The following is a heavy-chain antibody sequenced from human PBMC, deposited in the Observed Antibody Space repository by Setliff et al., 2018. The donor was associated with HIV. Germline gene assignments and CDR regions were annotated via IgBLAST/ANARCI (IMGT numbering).Heavy chain of an antibody. CDR2: IYHSGST. J-gene: IGHJ4*02. CDR1: GGSISSSNW. D-gene: IGHD6-19*01. V-gene: IGHV4-4*02. CDR3: ARARDIAVARYFDY. Sequence: SETLSLTCAVSGGSISSSNWWSWVRQPPGKGLEWIGEIYHSGSTNYNPSLKSRVTISVDKSKNQFSLKLSSVTAADTAVYYCARARDIAVARYFDYWGQGTLVTVSS.